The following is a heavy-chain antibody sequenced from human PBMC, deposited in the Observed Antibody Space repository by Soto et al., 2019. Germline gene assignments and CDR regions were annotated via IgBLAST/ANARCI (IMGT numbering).Heavy chain of an antibody. D-gene: IGHD3-9*01. Sequence: QVQLVQSGSELKKPGASVKVSCKASGYTFTSYAMNWVRQAPGQGLEWMGWINTNTGNPTYAQGFTGRFVFSLDTSVSTAYLQKCSLKAEDTAVYYCARDTRQQALRYLDWLPSYYYYGMDVWGQGTTVTVCS. V-gene: IGHV7-4-1*01. CDR2: INTNTGNP. CDR1: GYTFTSYA. J-gene: IGHJ6*02. CDR3: ARDTRQQALRYLDWLPSYYYYGMDV.